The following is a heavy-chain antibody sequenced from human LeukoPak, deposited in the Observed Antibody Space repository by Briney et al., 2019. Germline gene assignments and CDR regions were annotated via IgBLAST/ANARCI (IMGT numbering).Heavy chain of an antibody. D-gene: IGHD6-19*01. CDR2: IYYSGST. Sequence: SETLSLTCTVSGGSISSYYWSWIRQPPGKGLEWIGYIYYSGSTNYNPSLKSRVTISVDTSKNQFSLKLSSVTAADTAVYYCAREWYSSGWFDYWGQGTLVTVSS. CDR1: GGSISSYY. J-gene: IGHJ4*02. CDR3: AREWYSSGWFDY. V-gene: IGHV4-59*01.